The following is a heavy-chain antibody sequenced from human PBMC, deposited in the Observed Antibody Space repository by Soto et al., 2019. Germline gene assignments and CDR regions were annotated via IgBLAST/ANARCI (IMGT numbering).Heavy chain of an antibody. CDR2: INHSGST. D-gene: IGHD6-13*01. J-gene: IGHJ6*02. CDR1: GGSFSGYY. CDR3: ARAGYSSSWYPGYGTDV. Sequence: SETLSLTCAVYGGSFSGYYWSWIRQPPGKGLEWIGEINHSGSTNYNPSLKSRVTISVDASKSQFSLKLSSVTAADTAVYYCARAGYSSSWYPGYGTDVWGQGTTVTVSS. V-gene: IGHV4-34*01.